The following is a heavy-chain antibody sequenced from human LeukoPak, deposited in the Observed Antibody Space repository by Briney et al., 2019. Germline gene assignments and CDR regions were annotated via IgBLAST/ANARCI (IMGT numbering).Heavy chain of an antibody. Sequence: PSETLSLTCAVYGGSFSGYYWSWIRQPPGKGLEWIGEINHSGSTNYNPSLKSRVTISVDTSKNQFSLKLSSVTAADTAVYYCARQGLLWFGKDVWGKGTTVTISS. D-gene: IGHD3-10*01. V-gene: IGHV4-34*01. CDR2: INHSGST. CDR1: GGSFSGYY. CDR3: ARQGLLWFGKDV. J-gene: IGHJ6*04.